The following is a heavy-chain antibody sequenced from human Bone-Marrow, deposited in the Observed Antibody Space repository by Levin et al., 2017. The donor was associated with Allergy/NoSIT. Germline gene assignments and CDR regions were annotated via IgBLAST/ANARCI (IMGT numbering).Heavy chain of an antibody. CDR1: GYTFTSYD. V-gene: IGHV1-8*01. J-gene: IGHJ6*01. CDR3: ARAASDSQYYEVWIGFYSHCDALDV. D-gene: IGHD3-3*01. Sequence: GESLKISCKASGYTFTSYDINWVRQATGQGLEWMGWMNPNSGNTGSAQKFQGRVTMTRNTSISTAYMEVSSLRSEDTAVYYCARAASDSQYYEVWIGFYSHCDALDVWGQGITVAVST. CDR2: MNPNSGNT.